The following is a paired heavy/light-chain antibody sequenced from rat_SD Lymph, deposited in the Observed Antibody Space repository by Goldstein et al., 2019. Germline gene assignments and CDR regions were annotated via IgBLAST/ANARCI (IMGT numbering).Heavy chain of an antibody. D-gene: IGHD1-6*01. CDR3: ARHVYTVFDY. J-gene: IGHJ2*01. V-gene: IGHV5-22*01. CDR2: ISYEGSST. Sequence: EVQLVESGGGLVQPGRSMKLSCAASGFTFSDYYMAWVRQAPKKGLEWVASISYEGSSTYYGDSVKGRFTISRDNAKSTLYLQMNSLRSEDTATYYCARHVYTVFDYWGQGVMVTVSS. CDR1: GFTFSDYY.
Light chain of an antibody. Sequence: DVVLTQSPATLSVTPGERISLSCRASESVDTYLHWYQQKPNESPRLLIKYASQSISGIPSRFSGSGSGTDFTLSINGVELEDLSIYYCQQGNSLPHTFGAGTKLELK. CDR3: QQGNSLPHT. V-gene: IGKV5S12*01. J-gene: IGKJ2-1*01. CDR1: ESVDTY. CDR2: YAS.